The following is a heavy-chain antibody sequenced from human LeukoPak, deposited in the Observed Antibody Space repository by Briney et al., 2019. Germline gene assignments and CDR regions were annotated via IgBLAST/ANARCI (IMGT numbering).Heavy chain of an antibody. CDR1: GGTFNNHA. V-gene: IGHV1-69*13. CDR2: IIPMFGTT. D-gene: IGHD6-19*01. J-gene: IGHJ6*03. Sequence: ASVKVSYKASGGTFNNHAIIWVRQAPGQGLEWMGGIIPMFGTTNYAQNFQGRVTITADESTSTVYMEVRSLKFEDTAMYYCARDPLPRIAVTGRTYYYYYMDVWGKGTTVTISS. CDR3: ARDPLPRIAVTGRTYYYYYMDV.